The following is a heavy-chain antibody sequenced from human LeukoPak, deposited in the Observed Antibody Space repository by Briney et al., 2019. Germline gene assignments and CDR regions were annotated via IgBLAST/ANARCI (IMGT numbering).Heavy chain of an antibody. CDR3: ARERSYCSGATCSLDL. CDR2: TGLSGSYI. CDR1: GFSLNIYD. D-gene: IGHD2-15*01. Sequence: GGSLRLSCAASGFSLNIYDMVWVRQAPGKGLEWIASTGLSGSYIGYADSVKGRFSMSRDNGENSVYLQMNSLRAEDTAVYFCARERSYCSGATCSLDLWGQGTLVTVSS. J-gene: IGHJ5*02. V-gene: IGHV3-21*01.